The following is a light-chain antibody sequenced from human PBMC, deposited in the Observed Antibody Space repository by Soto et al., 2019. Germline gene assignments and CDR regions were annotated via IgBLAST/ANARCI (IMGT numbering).Light chain of an antibody. CDR3: QQYNNWPGWT. Sequence: EIVVTQSPATLSVSPGERATLSCRTSQSVSSHVAWYQQKPGQAPRLLIHGASTRATAIPARFGGSGSGTEFTLTIISLQSEDLAVYHCQQYNNWPGWTFGQGTKVDSK. V-gene: IGKV3-15*01. CDR1: QSVSSH. CDR2: GAS. J-gene: IGKJ1*01.